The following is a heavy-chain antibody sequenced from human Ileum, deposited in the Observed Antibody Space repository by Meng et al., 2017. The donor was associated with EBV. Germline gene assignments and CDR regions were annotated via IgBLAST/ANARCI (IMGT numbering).Heavy chain of an antibody. CDR2: IYDGGNT. V-gene: IGHV4-39*01. Sequence: LQLQQSGQGLVNTSDALPLPRTVSGGSISNDAYYWGWIRQPPGKGLEWIGTIYDGGNTYYHPSLKSRLTISVDTSRNQFSLKLSSVTAADTAVYYCATQNWNYEAGYWGQGTLVTVSS. D-gene: IGHD1-7*01. CDR1: GGSISNDAYY. J-gene: IGHJ4*02. CDR3: ATQNWNYEAGY.